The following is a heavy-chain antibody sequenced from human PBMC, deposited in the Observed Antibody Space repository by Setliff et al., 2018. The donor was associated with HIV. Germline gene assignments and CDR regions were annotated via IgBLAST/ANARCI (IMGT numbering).Heavy chain of an antibody. J-gene: IGHJ3*01. D-gene: IGHD6-19*01. CDR1: GYTFTNYW. V-gene: IGHV5-51*01. Sequence: PGESLKISCEASGYTFTNYWIGWVRQMPGKGLEWMGIIYPGDSDIIYSPSFQGQVTISADKSITTAYLQWSSLKASDTAIYYCVRHRSAVAGTRIGYYFYIFDLWGQGTMVTVSS. CDR3: VRHRSAVAGTRIGYYFYIFDL. CDR2: IYPGDSDI.